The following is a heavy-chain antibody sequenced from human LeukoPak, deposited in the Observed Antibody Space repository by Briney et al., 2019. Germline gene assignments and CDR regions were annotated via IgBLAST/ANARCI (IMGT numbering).Heavy chain of an antibody. D-gene: IGHD2/OR15-2a*01. Sequence: GRSLRLSCAASGFIFSSFGMHWVRQAPGKGLEWVAVISYDGSNKYYADSVKGRFTISRDNSKDTLYLQMNSLRAEDTAVYYCAKERLLYDAFDIWGQGTMVTVSS. CDR1: GFIFSSFG. CDR2: ISYDGSNK. CDR3: AKERLLYDAFDI. J-gene: IGHJ3*02. V-gene: IGHV3-30*18.